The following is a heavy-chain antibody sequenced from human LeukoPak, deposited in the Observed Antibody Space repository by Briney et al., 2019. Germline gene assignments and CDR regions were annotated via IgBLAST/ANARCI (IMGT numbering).Heavy chain of an antibody. V-gene: IGHV3-7*05. CDR3: GRGGTGVSDY. CDR1: GVTLSILW. D-gene: IGHD7-27*01. CDR2: LKHDGSEK. J-gene: IGHJ4*02. Sequence: PVGCLRLSCAASGVTLSILWTTCVPPAPGRGLECVANLKHDGSEKYYTDSVRGGYTISRDNPLNSLYLPKKTPRARHTRVYYCGRGGTGVSDYWGQGTLVTVSS.